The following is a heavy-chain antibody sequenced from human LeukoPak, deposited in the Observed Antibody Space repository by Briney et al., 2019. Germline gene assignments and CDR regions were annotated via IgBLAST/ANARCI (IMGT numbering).Heavy chain of an antibody. CDR3: ANDTQCWFDYTNSLDS. J-gene: IGHJ4*02. D-gene: IGHD4-11*01. CDR1: GFTFSSYG. V-gene: IGHV3-33*06. Sequence: GGSLRLSCAASGFTFSSYGMSWVRQAPGKGLEWVSVIWSNGTNTYYSDSVKGRFAISRDDSKDMVYLQMNRLRAEDTAVYYCANDTQCWFDYTNSLDSWGQGTLVTVSS. CDR2: IWSNGTNT.